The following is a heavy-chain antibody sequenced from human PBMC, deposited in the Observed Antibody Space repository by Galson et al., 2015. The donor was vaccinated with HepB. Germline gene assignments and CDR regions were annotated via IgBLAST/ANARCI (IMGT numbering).Heavy chain of an antibody. CDR1: GYTFTGYY. V-gene: IGHV1-2*02. D-gene: IGHD2-2*01. Sequence: SVKVSCKASGYTFTGYYMHWVRQAPGQGLEWMGWINPNSGGTNYAQKFQGRVTMTRDTSISTAYMELSRLRSDDTAVYYCAREVGVPAATWFDPWGQGTLVTVSS. CDR3: AREVGVPAATWFDP. CDR2: INPNSGGT. J-gene: IGHJ5*02.